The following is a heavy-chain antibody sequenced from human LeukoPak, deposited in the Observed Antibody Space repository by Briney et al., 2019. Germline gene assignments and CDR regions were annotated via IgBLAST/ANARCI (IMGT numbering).Heavy chain of an antibody. Sequence: GGSLRLSCAASGFTFSNAWMSWVRQDPGKGLEWVGRIKSKTDGGTTHYATPVKGRFIISRDDSKNTLYLQTNSLKTEDTAVYYCTTDRVQRELWWYYGMDVWGQGTTVTVSS. CDR1: GFTFSNAW. D-gene: IGHD1-26*01. J-gene: IGHJ6*02. CDR2: IKSKTDGGTT. V-gene: IGHV3-15*01. CDR3: TTDRVQRELWWYYGMDV.